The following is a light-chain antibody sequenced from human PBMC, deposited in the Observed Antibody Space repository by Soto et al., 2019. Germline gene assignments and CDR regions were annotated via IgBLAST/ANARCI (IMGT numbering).Light chain of an antibody. Sequence: DIRMTQSPSTLSAFVGDRVTITCRASQSTSLSLAWYQQKPGKAPDLLISDASNLERGVPSRFSGSGSGTEFTLTISSLQPDDFATYYCQQYNSYWTFGPGTKVDIK. CDR2: DAS. V-gene: IGKV1-5*01. CDR3: QQYNSYWT. CDR1: QSTSLS. J-gene: IGKJ1*01.